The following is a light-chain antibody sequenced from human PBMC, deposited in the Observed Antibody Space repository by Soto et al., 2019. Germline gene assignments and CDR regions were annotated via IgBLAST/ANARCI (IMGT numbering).Light chain of an antibody. Sequence: QSALTQPASLSGSPGQSITISCTGTSSDIGAYDYVSWFQQHPGKAPKLMISEVNNRPSGVSNRFSGSKSGNTASLTISGLQVEDEAAYFYFSFTTTSTHVFGTGTKLTVL. J-gene: IGLJ1*01. V-gene: IGLV2-14*01. CDR2: EVN. CDR1: SSDIGAYDY. CDR3: FSFTTTSTHV.